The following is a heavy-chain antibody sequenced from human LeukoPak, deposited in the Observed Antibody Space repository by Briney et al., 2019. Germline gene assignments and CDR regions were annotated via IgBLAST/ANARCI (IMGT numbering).Heavy chain of an antibody. CDR2: INHRGST. CDR1: GGSISSGGYS. V-gene: IGHV4-30-2*01. D-gene: IGHD2-15*01. Sequence: SETLSLTCAVSGGSISSGGYSWSWIRQPPGKGLEWIGEINHRGSTNYNPSLRSRVTMSADTSKNQLSLQLTSVTAADTAVYYCARGGGATWWVDYWGQGTLVTVSS. CDR3: ARGGGATWWVDY. J-gene: IGHJ4*02.